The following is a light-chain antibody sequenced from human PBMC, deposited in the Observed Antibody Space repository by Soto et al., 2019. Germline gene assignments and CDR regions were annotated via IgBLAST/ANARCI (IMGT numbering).Light chain of an antibody. J-gene: IGKJ4*01. Sequence: EIVLTQSPGTLSLSPGERATLSCRASQSVSSSYLAWYQQKPGQAPRLLIYGASSRATGIPDRFSGSGSGTDFTLTISRLEPEDFAGYYCQQYGSSQTFGGGTKVEIK. CDR3: QQYGSSQT. CDR1: QSVSSSY. CDR2: GAS. V-gene: IGKV3-20*01.